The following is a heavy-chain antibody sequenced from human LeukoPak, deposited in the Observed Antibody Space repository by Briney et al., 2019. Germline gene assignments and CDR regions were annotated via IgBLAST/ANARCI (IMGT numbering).Heavy chain of an antibody. J-gene: IGHJ1*01. CDR3: ARAKVGATRTEYFQH. Sequence: GPLRLSCAVSGFNFRSYGMSWIRQPPGKGLEWIGSIYYSGSTYYNPSLKSRVTISVDTSKNQFSLKLSSVTAADTAVYYCARAKVGATRTEYFQHWGQGTLVTVSS. CDR1: GFNFRSYG. CDR2: IYYSGST. D-gene: IGHD1-26*01. V-gene: IGHV4-39*07.